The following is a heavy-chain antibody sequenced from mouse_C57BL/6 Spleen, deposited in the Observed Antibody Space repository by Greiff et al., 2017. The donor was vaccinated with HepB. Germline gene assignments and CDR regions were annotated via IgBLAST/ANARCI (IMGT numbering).Heavy chain of an antibody. CDR2: ISSGGDYI. V-gene: IGHV5-9-1*02. CDR3: TRRGVYDGYYVGYFDV. CDR1: GFTFSSYA. J-gene: IGHJ1*03. D-gene: IGHD2-3*01. Sequence: EVKLMESGEGLVKPGGSLKLSCAASGFTFSSYAMSWVCQTPEKRLEWVAYISSGGDYIYYADTVKGRFTISRDNARNTLYLQMSSLKSEDTAMYYCTRRGVYDGYYVGYFDVWGTGTTVTVSS.